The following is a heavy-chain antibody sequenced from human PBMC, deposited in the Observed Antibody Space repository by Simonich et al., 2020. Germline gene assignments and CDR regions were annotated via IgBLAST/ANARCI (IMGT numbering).Heavy chain of an antibody. V-gene: IGHV1-69-2*01. CDR2: MCPEEGET. CDR1: GYTFTDYY. Sequence: EVQLVQSGAEVKKPGATVKISCKVYGYTFTDYYMHWVQQAPGKGMGGIGLMCPEEGETIYPEKFQGRVTITADTSTDTAYMELSSLRSEDTAVYYCATGFEYSSSSWAFDIWGQGTMVTVSS. D-gene: IGHD6-6*01. CDR3: ATGFEYSSSSWAFDI. J-gene: IGHJ3*02.